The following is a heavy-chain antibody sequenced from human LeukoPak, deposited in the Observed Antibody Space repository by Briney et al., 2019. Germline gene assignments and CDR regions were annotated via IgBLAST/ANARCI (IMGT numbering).Heavy chain of an antibody. J-gene: IGHJ6*02. D-gene: IGHD3-16*01. V-gene: IGHV3-7*01. CDR2: IKQDGSEK. CDR3: ARRGYYYYYGMDV. Sequence: PGGSLRLSCAASGFTFSSYWMSWVRQAPGKGLEWVANIKQDGSEKYYVDSVKGRFTISRDNAKNSLYLQMNSLRAEDTAVYYCARRGYYYYYGMDVWGQGTTVTVSS. CDR1: GFTFSSYW.